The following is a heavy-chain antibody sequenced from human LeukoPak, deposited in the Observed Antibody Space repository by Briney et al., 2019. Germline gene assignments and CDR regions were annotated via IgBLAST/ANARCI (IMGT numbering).Heavy chain of an antibody. CDR1: GDSINSSDYY. V-gene: IGHV4-39*07. J-gene: IGHJ6*03. CDR2: IYYSGSA. CDR3: ARMGLMFYYMDV. Sequence: PSETLSLTCTVSGDSINSSDYYWGWIRQPPGEGLEWIGNIYYSGSAYYNASLKSRLTISVDTPKKQFSLKLRSLTAADTAVYYCARMGLMFYYMDVWGKGTTVTVSS. D-gene: IGHD2-8*01.